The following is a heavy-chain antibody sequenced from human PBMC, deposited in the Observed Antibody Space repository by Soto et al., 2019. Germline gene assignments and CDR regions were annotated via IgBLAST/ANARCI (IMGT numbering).Heavy chain of an antibody. Sequence: KPSETLSLTCAVYGGSFSGYYWSWIRQPPGKGLEWIGEINHSGSTNYNPSLKSRVTISVDTSKNQFSLKLSSVTAADTAVYYCARLPTIFGVVIRPASYYYYYGMDVWSQGTTVTVSS. CDR3: ARLPTIFGVVIRPASYYYYYGMDV. CDR1: GGSFSGYY. CDR2: INHSGST. V-gene: IGHV4-34*01. J-gene: IGHJ6*02. D-gene: IGHD3-3*01.